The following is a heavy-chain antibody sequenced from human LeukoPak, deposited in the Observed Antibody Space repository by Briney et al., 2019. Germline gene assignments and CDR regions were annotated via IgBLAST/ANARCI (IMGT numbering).Heavy chain of an antibody. CDR2: IYSSGST. Sequence: GGSLRLSCAASGFTVSSNYMSWVRQAPGKGLEWVSVIYSSGSTYYADSVKGRFTISRDNSKNTLYLQMNSLRAEDTAVYYCARGSEVVPAAIIGADWGQGTLVTVSS. CDR3: ARGSEVVPAAIIGAD. CDR1: GFTVSSNY. J-gene: IGHJ4*02. V-gene: IGHV3-53*01. D-gene: IGHD2-2*01.